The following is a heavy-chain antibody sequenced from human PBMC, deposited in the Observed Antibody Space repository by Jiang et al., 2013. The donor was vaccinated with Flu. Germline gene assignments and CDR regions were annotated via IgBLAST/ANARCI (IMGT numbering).Heavy chain of an antibody. D-gene: IGHD2-21*02. J-gene: IGHJ5*02. CDR3: ARDCGGDCYPRLGWFDP. CDR1: GGSISSYY. CDR2: IYYSGST. Sequence: GPGLVKPSETLSLTCTVSGGSISSYYWSWIRQPPGKGLEWIGYIYYSGSTNYNPSLKSRVTISVDTSKNQFSLKLSSVTAADTAVYYCARDCGGDCYPRLGWFDPWGQGTLVTVSS. V-gene: IGHV4-59*01.